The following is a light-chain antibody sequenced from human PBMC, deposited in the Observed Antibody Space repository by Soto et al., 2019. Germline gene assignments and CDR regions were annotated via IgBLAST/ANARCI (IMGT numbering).Light chain of an antibody. CDR1: QSISIN. V-gene: IGKV3D-15*01. CDR3: QQFGNWPWT. Sequence: EIVLTQSPGTLSVSPGDRVTLSCRASQSISINLAWYQHKPGQAPRLLIHAVSTRATGIPARISGSGSGTEFTLTISSLQSEDFAVYYCQQFGNWPWTFGQGTKVDIK. J-gene: IGKJ1*01. CDR2: AVS.